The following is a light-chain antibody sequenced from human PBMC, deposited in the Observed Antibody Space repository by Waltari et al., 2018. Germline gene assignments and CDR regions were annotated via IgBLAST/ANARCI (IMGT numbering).Light chain of an antibody. CDR3: SSYADNYFYV. CDR1: SSDVRSYKY. J-gene: IGLJ1*01. V-gene: IGLV2-14*01. Sequence: QSALTQPASVAGSPGQSLTISCTGTSSDVRSYKYVSWYQQHPGKTPKLMIYEVSNRPSGVSNRFSGSKSGNTASLTISGLQAEDEADYYCSSYADNYFYVFGTGTKVTVL. CDR2: EVS.